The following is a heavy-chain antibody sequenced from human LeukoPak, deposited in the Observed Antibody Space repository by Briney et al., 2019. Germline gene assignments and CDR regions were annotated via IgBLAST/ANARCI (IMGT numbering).Heavy chain of an antibody. Sequence: PSETLSLTCTVSGYSISGGYYWGWIRQPPGKGLEWIGSIHYSARIYYNPSLKSRLTISPDTSKNQFSLKLTSVTVADLAVYYCARDAYYYDSSGYYRFDYWGQGTLVTVSS. CDR1: GYSISGGYY. J-gene: IGHJ4*02. CDR2: IHYSARI. CDR3: ARDAYYYDSSGYYRFDY. V-gene: IGHV4-38-2*02. D-gene: IGHD3-22*01.